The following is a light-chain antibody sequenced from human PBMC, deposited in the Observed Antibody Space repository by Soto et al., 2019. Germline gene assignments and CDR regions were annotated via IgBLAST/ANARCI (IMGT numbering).Light chain of an antibody. J-gene: IGKJ5*01. V-gene: IGKV3-15*01. CDR2: GAS. CDR3: QQYTYWPLT. Sequence: ENVMTQSPATLSVSPGERATLSCRARQSVNSNLAWYQHKPGQAPRLLIYGASTRATGVPARFSGSGSGTEFTLTISSLQSEYFAVYYCQQYTYWPLTFGQGTRLEIK. CDR1: QSVNSN.